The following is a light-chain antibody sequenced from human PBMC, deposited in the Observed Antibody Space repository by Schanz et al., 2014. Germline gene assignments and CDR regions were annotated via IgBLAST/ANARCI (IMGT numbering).Light chain of an antibody. CDR1: QSVSGN. V-gene: IGKV3-15*01. Sequence: EIVLTQSPATLSVSPGERATLSCRACQSVSGNLAWYQQKPGQAPRLLIYGASIRATGIPARFSGGGSGTEFTLTIGSLQSEDFAVYYCQHYNNWPYTFGQGTKVEIK. CDR3: QHYNNWPYT. CDR2: GAS. J-gene: IGKJ2*01.